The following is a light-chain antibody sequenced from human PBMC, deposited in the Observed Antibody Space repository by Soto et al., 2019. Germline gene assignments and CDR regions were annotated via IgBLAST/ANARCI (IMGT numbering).Light chain of an antibody. CDR1: QNIGSR. V-gene: IGKV1-5*01. CDR2: DAS. CDR3: QQYHSYWP. Sequence: EMPQSPPTLSASLGDRVTITCPASQNIGSRLAWFQQKPGQAPKLLIYDASSLESGVPQRFSGSGSGTEFTLTISSLQTDDFSTYYCQQYHSYWPFGQRTKLAI. J-gene: IGKJ1*01.